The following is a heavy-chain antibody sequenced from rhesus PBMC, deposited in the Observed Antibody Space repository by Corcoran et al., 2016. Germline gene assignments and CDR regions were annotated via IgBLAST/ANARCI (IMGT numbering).Heavy chain of an antibody. Sequence: QVQLQESGPGLVKPSETLSLTCAVSGYSSSSGYHLGWFRHPQGKGLEWIGHISSGGSNYLNPSLKSRVTLSVDTSKNQFSLKLSSVTAADTAVYYCARQGYSGSYLPDYWGQGVLVTVSS. V-gene: IGHV4S14*01. D-gene: IGHD3-16*01. CDR1: GYSSSSGYH. CDR2: ISSGGSN. J-gene: IGHJ4*01. CDR3: ARQGYSGSYLPDY.